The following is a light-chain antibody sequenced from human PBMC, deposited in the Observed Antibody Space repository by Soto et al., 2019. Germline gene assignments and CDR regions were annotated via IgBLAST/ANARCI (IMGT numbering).Light chain of an antibody. CDR2: EDN. J-gene: IGLJ2*01. CDR1: SGSIASNY. Sequence: NFMLTQPHSVSESPGKTVTISCTRSSGSIASNYVQWYQQRPGSAPTTVIYEDNHRPSGVPDRFSGSIDSSSNSASLTISGLKTEDEADYYCQSYDSSNHVVFGGGTKLTVL. V-gene: IGLV6-57*03. CDR3: QSYDSSNHVV.